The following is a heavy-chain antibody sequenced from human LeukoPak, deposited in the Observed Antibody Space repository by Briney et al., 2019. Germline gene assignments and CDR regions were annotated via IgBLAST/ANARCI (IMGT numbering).Heavy chain of an antibody. D-gene: IGHD3-10*01. Sequence: SETLSLICAVSGGPNSRRNWWGWARPPPGTGLEWNGEIYHSGSTNYNPSLQSRVTISVVKSKNQFFLKFSSVTAADRAVYYFAIRWYGAFAIWGQGAMVTVSS. CDR2: IYHSGST. V-gene: IGHV4-4*02. J-gene: IGHJ3*02. CDR3: AIRWYGAFAI. CDR1: GGPNSRRNW.